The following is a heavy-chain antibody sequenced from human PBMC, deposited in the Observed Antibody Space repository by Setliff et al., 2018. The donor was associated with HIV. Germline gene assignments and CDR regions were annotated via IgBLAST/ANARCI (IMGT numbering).Heavy chain of an antibody. Sequence: PGGSLRLSCAASGFTFSSYEMNWVRQAPGKGLEWVSYISSSDNTIHYADSVKGRFTISRDNSRNMLYLQMNSLRAEDTAVYYCARDLRLAYYYDSSGYSRGAFDIWGQGTMVTVSS. D-gene: IGHD3-22*01. CDR2: ISSSDNTI. J-gene: IGHJ3*02. CDR1: GFTFSSYE. CDR3: ARDLRLAYYYDSSGYSRGAFDI. V-gene: IGHV3-48*03.